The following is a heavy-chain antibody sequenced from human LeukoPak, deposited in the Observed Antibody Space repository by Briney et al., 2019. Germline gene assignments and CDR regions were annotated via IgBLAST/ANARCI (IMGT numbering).Heavy chain of an antibody. V-gene: IGHV3-23*01. CDR3: AKIGNSGYAPYFDY. Sequence: GGSLRLSCAASGFTFSTYAMSWVRQAPGKGLEWVSGISGSGGSTYYADSVKGRFTISRDNSKNTLYLQMNSLRAGDTAVYYCAKIGNSGYAPYFDYWGQGTLVTVSS. CDR2: ISGSGGST. J-gene: IGHJ4*02. D-gene: IGHD5-12*01. CDR1: GFTFSTYA.